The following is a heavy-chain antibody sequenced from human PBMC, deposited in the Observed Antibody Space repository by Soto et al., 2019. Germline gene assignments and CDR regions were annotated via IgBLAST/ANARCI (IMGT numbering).Heavy chain of an antibody. CDR3: AHFRGSGYYYYYSMDV. J-gene: IGHJ6*03. V-gene: IGHV2-5*02. CDR1: GFSLSTSGVG. Sequence: QITLKESGPTLVKPTQTLTLTCTFSGFSLSTSGVGVGWIRQPPGKALEWLALIYWDDDKRYSPSLKSRLTITEDTSKNQVVLKMTNIDPVDTATYYGAHFRGSGYYYYYSMDVWGKGNTVTVSS. D-gene: IGHD3-10*01. CDR2: IYWDDDK.